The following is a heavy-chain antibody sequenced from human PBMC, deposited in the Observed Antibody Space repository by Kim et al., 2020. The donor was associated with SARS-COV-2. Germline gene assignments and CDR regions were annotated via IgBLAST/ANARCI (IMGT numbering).Heavy chain of an antibody. CDR3: ARAYYYGSGSYVGDV. J-gene: IGHJ6*02. Sequence: SETLSLTCAVYGGSFSGYYWSWIRQPPGKGLEWIGEINHSGSTNYNPSLKSRVTISVDTSKNQFSLKLSSVTAADTAVYYCARAYYYGSGSYVGDVWGQG. CDR2: INHSGST. V-gene: IGHV4-34*01. CDR1: GGSFSGYY. D-gene: IGHD3-10*01.